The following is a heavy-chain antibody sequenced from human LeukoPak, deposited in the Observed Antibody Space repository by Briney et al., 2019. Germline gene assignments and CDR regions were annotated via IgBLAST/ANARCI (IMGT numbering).Heavy chain of an antibody. Sequence: PSETLSLTCTVSGDSINSSDYYWAWIRQPPGEGLEWIGSIYYSGSTYYNPSLKSRVTISVDTSKNQFSLKLSSVTAADTAVYYCARRPSGGLRYFDWDYWGQGTLVTVSS. CDR2: IYYSGST. CDR3: ARRPSGGLRYFDWDY. V-gene: IGHV4-39*01. J-gene: IGHJ4*02. CDR1: GDSINSSDYY. D-gene: IGHD3-9*01.